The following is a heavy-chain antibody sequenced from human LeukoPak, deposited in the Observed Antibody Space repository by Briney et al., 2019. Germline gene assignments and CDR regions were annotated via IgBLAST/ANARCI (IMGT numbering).Heavy chain of an antibody. CDR1: GGSISSGSYY. CDR3: ATTYYYDGSGYYRDY. J-gene: IGHJ4*02. V-gene: IGHV4-61*02. CDR2: IYTSGST. Sequence: SQTLSLTCTVSGGSISSGSYYWSWIRQPAGKGLEWIGRIYTSGSTNYNPSLKSRVTISVDTSKNQFSLKLSSVTAADTTVYYCATTYYYDGSGYYRDYWGQGTLVTVSS. D-gene: IGHD3-22*01.